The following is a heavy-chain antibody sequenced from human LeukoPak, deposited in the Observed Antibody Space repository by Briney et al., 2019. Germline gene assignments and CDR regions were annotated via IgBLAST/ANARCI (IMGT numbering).Heavy chain of an antibody. D-gene: IGHD3-3*01. CDR1: GGSISSYY. Sequence: SETLPLTCTVSGGSISSYYWSWIRQPAGKGLEWIGRIYTSGSTNYNPSLKSRVTMSVDTSKNQFSLKLSSVTAADTAVYYCASYDFWSGTPGVWGQGTLVTVSS. V-gene: IGHV4-4*07. CDR2: IYTSGST. J-gene: IGHJ4*02. CDR3: ASYDFWSGTPGV.